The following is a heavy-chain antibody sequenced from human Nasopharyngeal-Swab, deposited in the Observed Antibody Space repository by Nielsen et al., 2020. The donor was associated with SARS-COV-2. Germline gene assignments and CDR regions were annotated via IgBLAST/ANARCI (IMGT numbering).Heavy chain of an antibody. CDR2: IKQDGGEK. CDR3: VRDVIATVTTPPDY. CDR1: GFTFDTYA. V-gene: IGHV3-7*01. Sequence: GESLKISCAASGFTFDTYAMHWVRQAPGKGLEWVANIKQDGGEKNYVDSVKGRFTISRDNAKNSLYLQMNTLRAEDTAVYYCVRDVIATVTTPPDYWGQGTLVTVSS. J-gene: IGHJ4*02. D-gene: IGHD4-17*01.